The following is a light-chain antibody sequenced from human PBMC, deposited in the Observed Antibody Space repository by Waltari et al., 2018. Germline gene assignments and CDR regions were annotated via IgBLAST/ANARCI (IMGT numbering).Light chain of an antibody. CDR1: QGLQKSNACQY. Sequence: DIVMTQSPLSLPVTPGEPASISCRSSQGLQKSNACQYVDWYLQKPGQSPQLMIYLGSTRAPGVPDRFSGIGSGTDFTLKISRVEAEDVGVYYCLQALQTPYTFGQGTKLEI. V-gene: IGKV2-28*01. CDR2: LGS. J-gene: IGKJ2*01. CDR3: LQALQTPYT.